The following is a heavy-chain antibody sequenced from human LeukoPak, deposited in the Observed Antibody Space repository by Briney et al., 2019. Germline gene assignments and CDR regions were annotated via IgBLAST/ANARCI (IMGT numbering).Heavy chain of an antibody. Sequence: GASVKVSCKASGGTFSSYAISWVRQAPGQGLEWMGRIIPILGIANYAQKFQGRVTITADKSTSTAYMELSSLRSEDTAVYYCARVGEAVAGTEGDYYYYGMDVWGQGTTVTVSS. J-gene: IGHJ6*02. CDR3: ARVGEAVAGTEGDYYYYGMDV. CDR1: GGTFSSYA. CDR2: IIPILGIA. D-gene: IGHD6-19*01. V-gene: IGHV1-69*04.